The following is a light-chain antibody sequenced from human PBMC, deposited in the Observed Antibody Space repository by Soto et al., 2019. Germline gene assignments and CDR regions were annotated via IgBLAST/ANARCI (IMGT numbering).Light chain of an antibody. V-gene: IGKV3-20*01. Sequence: EILLTQSPGSLTVFPGERASLSCRASQNVNNRLAWYQQKAGQAPRLLISGASSRATGIPDRFSGSGSGTDFTLTISRLESDDFALYYCQQYAEGTPITFGQGTRLGI. CDR1: QNVNNR. CDR3: QQYAEGTPIT. CDR2: GAS. J-gene: IGKJ5*01.